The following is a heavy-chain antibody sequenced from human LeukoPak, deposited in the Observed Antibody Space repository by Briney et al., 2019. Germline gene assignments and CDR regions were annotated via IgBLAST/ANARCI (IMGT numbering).Heavy chain of an antibody. CDR3: ARLEGVGY. D-gene: IGHD2-2*01. V-gene: IGHV4-38-2*01. Sequence: SETLSLTCAVSGYSISSGYYWGWIRQPPGKGLEWIGSIYHSGSTYYNPSLKSRVTISVDTSKNQFSLKLSSVTAADTAVYYCARLEGVGYWGQGTLVTVSS. CDR2: IYHSGST. J-gene: IGHJ4*02. CDR1: GYSISSGYY.